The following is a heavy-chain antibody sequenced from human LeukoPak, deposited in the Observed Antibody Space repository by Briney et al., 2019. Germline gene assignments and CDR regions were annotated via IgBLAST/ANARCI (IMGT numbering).Heavy chain of an antibody. Sequence: SVKVSCKASGGTFSSYAISWVRQAPGQGLEWMGGIIPIFGTANYAQKFQGRVTITADKSTSTAYMELSSLRSEDTAVYYCAELNYHGSGSYEYWGQGTLVTVSS. CDR1: GGTFSSYA. V-gene: IGHV1-69*06. CDR2: IIPIFGTA. D-gene: IGHD3-10*01. J-gene: IGHJ4*02. CDR3: AELNYHGSGSYEY.